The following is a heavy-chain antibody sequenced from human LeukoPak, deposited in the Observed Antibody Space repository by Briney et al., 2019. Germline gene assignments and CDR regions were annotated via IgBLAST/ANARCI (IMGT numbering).Heavy chain of an antibody. CDR1: GGSISSSSYY. J-gene: IGHJ3*02. Sequence: PSETLSLTCTVSGGSISSSSYYWGWIRQPPGKGLEWIGSIYYSGSTYYNPSLESRVTISVDTSKNQFSLKLSSVTAADTAVYYCARAMVRGVIISVLDAFDIWGQGTMVTVSS. V-gene: IGHV4-39*07. D-gene: IGHD3-10*01. CDR2: IYYSGST. CDR3: ARAMVRGVIISVLDAFDI.